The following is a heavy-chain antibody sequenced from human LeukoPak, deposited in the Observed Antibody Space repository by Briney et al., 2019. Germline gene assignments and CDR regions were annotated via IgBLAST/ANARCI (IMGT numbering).Heavy chain of an antibody. D-gene: IGHD3-10*01. CDR3: ARSGSYFNYGSGSYYAL. V-gene: IGHV5-51*01. CDR1: GYTFTSYW. CDR2: IYPGGSDT. J-gene: IGHJ4*02. Sequence: ASVKVSCKASGYTFTSYWIGWVRQMPGKGLEWMGIIYPGGSDTRYSPSFQGQVTISADKSISTAYLQWSSLKASDTAMYYCARSGSYFNYGSGSYYALWGQGTLVTVSS.